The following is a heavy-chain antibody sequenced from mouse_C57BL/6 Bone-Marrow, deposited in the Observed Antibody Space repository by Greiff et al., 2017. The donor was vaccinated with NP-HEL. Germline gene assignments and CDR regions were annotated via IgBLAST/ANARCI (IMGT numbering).Heavy chain of an antibody. V-gene: IGHV5-17*01. CDR1: GFTFSDYG. Sequence: EVQLVEPGGGLVKPGGSLKLSCAASGFTFSDYGMHWVRQAPEKGLEWVAYISSGSSTIYYADTVKGRFPLSRDNAKNTLFLQMTSLRAEDTAMYYCARPRLSAWFAYWGQGTLVTVSA. D-gene: IGHD3-2*02. J-gene: IGHJ3*01. CDR2: ISSGSSTI. CDR3: ARPRLSAWFAY.